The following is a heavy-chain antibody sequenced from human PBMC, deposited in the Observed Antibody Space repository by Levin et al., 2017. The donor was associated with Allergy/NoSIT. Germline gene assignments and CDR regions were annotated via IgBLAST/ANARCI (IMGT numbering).Heavy chain of an antibody. CDR1: GYTFTSYG. D-gene: IGHD2-15*01. CDR2: ISADNGDT. J-gene: IGHJ6*03. Sequence: GGSLRLSCKSSGYTFTSYGISWVRQAPGQGLEWVGWISADNGDTNFAQKLQGRITMTTDTSTSTAYMELRSLRFDDTAVYYCARVPGGYCSGGTCYSFHMDVWGKGTTVTVSS. V-gene: IGHV1-18*01. CDR3: ARVPGGYCSGGTCYSFHMDV.